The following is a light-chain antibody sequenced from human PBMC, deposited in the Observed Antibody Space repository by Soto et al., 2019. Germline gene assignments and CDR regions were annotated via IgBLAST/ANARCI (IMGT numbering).Light chain of an antibody. J-gene: IGKJ2*01. CDR2: DAS. CDR3: QQYNSYFPYT. CDR1: QSISSW. V-gene: IGKV1-5*01. Sequence: DIPMTQSPSTLSASVGDRVTLTCRASQSISSWLAWYQQKPGKAPKLMIYDASSLESGVPSRFSGSGSGTEVTLTISSLQPDEFATSYFQQYNSYFPYTCGQGTKLEIK.